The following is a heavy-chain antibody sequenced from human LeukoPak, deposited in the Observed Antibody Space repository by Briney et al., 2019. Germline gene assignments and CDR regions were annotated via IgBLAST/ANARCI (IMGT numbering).Heavy chain of an antibody. D-gene: IGHD3-10*01. CDR2: ISGSGGST. CDR3: AKFMVRGVISFIDY. CDR1: GFTFSSYA. J-gene: IGHJ4*02. V-gene: IGHV3-23*01. Sequence: GGSLRLSCAASGFTFSSYAMSWVRQAPGKGLEWVSAISGSGGSTYCADSVKGRFTISRDNSKNTLYLQMNSLRAEDTAVYYCAKFMVRGVISFIDYWGQGTLVTVSS.